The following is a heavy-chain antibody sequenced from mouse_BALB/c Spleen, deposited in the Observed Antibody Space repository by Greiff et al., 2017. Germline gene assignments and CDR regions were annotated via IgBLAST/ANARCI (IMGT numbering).Heavy chain of an antibody. Sequence: DVMLVESGGGLVQPGGSRKLSCAASGFTFSSFGMHWVRQAPEKGLEWVAYISSGSSTIYYADTVKGRFTISRDNPKNTLFLQMTSLRSEDTAMYYCARSAKFRAMDYWGQGTSVTVSS. J-gene: IGHJ4*01. D-gene: IGHD1-3*01. CDR2: ISSGSSTI. V-gene: IGHV5-17*02. CDR1: GFTFSSFG. CDR3: ARSAKFRAMDY.